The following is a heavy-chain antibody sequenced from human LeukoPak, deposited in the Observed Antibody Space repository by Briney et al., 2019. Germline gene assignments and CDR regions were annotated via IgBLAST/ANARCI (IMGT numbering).Heavy chain of an antibody. J-gene: IGHJ4*02. CDR3: VPSTPDSSWLPSPYYFDY. CDR1: GYTFTGYY. CDR2: INPNSGDT. V-gene: IGHV1-2*02. D-gene: IGHD6-13*01. Sequence: RASVKVSCKASGYTFTGYYMHWVRQAPGQGLEWMGWINPNSGDTDYAQKFQGRVTMTRDTSISTAYMELSGLRSDDTAVYYCVPSTPDSSWLPSPYYFDYWGQGTLVTVSS.